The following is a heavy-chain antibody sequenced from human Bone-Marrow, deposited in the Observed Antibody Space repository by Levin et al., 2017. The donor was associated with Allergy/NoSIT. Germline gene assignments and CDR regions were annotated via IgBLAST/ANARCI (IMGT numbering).Heavy chain of an antibody. CDR1: GGSISSYY. V-gene: IGHV4-59*01. Sequence: GSLRLSCTVSGGSISSYYWSWIRQPPGKGLEWIGYIYYSGSTNYNPSLKSRVTISVDTSKNQFSLKLSSVTAADTAVYYCARHPYWGSSWGGMDVWGQGTTVTVSS. J-gene: IGHJ6*02. D-gene: IGHD6-13*01. CDR3: ARHPYWGSSWGGMDV. CDR2: IYYSGST.